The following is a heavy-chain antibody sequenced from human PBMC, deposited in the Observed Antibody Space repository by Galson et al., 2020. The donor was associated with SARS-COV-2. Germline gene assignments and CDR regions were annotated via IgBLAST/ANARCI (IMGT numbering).Heavy chain of an antibody. V-gene: IGHV3-13*01. CDR2: IGTAGDT. CDR3: ARGSHCSSTSCFKYYYYYIDV. J-gene: IGHJ6*03. CDR1: GFTFSSYD. D-gene: IGHD2-2*01. Sequence: GGSLRLSCAASGFTFSSYDMPWVRQATGKGLEWVSAIGTAGDTYYPGSAKGRFTISRENAKNSLYLQMNSLRAGDTAVYYCARGSHCSSTSCFKYYYYYIDVWGKGTTVTVSS.